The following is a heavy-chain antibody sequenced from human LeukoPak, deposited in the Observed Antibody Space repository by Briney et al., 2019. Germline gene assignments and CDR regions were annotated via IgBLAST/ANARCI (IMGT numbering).Heavy chain of an antibody. V-gene: IGHV3-74*01. CDR1: GFSFSSHW. CDR3: ASFGISWRSSY. Sequence: PGGSLRLSCAASGFSFSSHWVHWVRQAPGKGLVWVSRISDDGSYTSNEDSVKGRFTISRDNVNNMLYLHMNSLRAEDTAAYYCASFGISWRSSYWGQGTLVTVSS. J-gene: IGHJ4*02. CDR2: ISDDGSYT. D-gene: IGHD2-21*01.